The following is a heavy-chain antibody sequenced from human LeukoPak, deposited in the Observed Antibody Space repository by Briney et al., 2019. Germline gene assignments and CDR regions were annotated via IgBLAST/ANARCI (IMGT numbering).Heavy chain of an antibody. Sequence: PGGSLRLSCAASGFTVSSNYMSWVRQAPGKGLEWVSVIYSGGSTYYADSVKGRFTISRDNSKNTLYLQMNSLRAEDTAVYYCAREAGSSSWYGDYRGQGTLVTVSS. CDR2: IYSGGST. D-gene: IGHD6-13*01. V-gene: IGHV3-66*01. CDR3: AREAGSSSWYGDY. CDR1: GFTVSSNY. J-gene: IGHJ4*02.